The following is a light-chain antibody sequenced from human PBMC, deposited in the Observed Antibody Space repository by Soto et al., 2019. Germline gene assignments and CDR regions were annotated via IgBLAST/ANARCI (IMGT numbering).Light chain of an antibody. J-gene: IGKJ4*01. CDR3: QQYSLWPPLT. Sequence: EIVVTQSPATLSVSPGERATLSCRARQSVSRALAWYQQKPGQAPRLLIYDASTRATGIPARFSGNGSGTEFTLTISSLQSEDFAIYYCQQYSLWPPLTFGGGTKVEIK. CDR1: QSVSRA. V-gene: IGKV3-15*01. CDR2: DAS.